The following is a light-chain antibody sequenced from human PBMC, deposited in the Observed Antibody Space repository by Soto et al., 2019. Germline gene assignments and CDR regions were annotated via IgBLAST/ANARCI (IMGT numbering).Light chain of an antibody. CDR1: QSISSH. Sequence: DIQMAQSPSSLSASIGDRVTITCRTSQSISSHLNWYQHKPGRAPKLLIFGASTLQFGVPSRFSGSGSGTDFTLTISGLHPEDFATYSCQQSYGTSRTFGQGTRLEVK. J-gene: IGKJ2*01. CDR2: GAS. CDR3: QQSYGTSRT. V-gene: IGKV1-39*01.